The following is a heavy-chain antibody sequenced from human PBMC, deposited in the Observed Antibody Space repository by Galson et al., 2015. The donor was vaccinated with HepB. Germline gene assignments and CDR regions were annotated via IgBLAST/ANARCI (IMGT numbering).Heavy chain of an antibody. D-gene: IGHD3-3*01. V-gene: IGHV3-15*07. J-gene: IGHJ4*02. CDR2: IKSKTDGGTT. Sequence: SLRLSCAASGFTFSNAWMNWVRQAPGKGLEWVGRIKSKTDGGTTDYAAPVKGRFTISRDDSKNTLYLQMNSLKTEDTAVYYCTTSYYDFWSGYPAGDYWGQGTLVTVSS. CDR1: GFTFSNAW. CDR3: TTSYYDFWSGYPAGDY.